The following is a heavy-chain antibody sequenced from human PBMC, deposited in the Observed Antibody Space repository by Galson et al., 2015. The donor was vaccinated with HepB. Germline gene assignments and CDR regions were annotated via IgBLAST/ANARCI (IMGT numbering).Heavy chain of an antibody. Sequence: PALVKPTQTLTLTCTFSGFSLNTSGVGVGWLRQPPGKALEWLALIYWDDDKGHSTSLKNRLTITKDTSRNQVVLTMTDMDPVDTAPYYCAHYGYCPLVTFFDFWGQGARVTVSS. CDR2: IYWDDDK. D-gene: IGHD5-18*01. J-gene: IGHJ4*01. V-gene: IGHV2-5*02. CDR1: GFSLNTSGVG. CDR3: AHYGYCPLVTFFDF.